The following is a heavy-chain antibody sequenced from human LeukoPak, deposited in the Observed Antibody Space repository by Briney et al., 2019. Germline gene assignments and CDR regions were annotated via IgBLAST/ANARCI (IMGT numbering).Heavy chain of an antibody. D-gene: IGHD3-22*01. CDR3: ARDFRLITMIAWGYYYYMDV. CDR1: GYTFTSYY. V-gene: IGHV1-46*01. Sequence: ASVKVSCKASGYTFTSYYMHWVRQAPGQGLEWMGIINPSGGSTSYAQKFQGRVTMTRDTSTSTVYMELSSLRSEDTAVYYCARDFRLITMIAWGYYYYMDVWGKGTTVTISS. J-gene: IGHJ6*03. CDR2: INPSGGST.